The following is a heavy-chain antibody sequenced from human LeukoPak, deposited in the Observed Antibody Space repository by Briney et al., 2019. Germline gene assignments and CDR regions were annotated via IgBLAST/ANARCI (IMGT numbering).Heavy chain of an antibody. CDR2: FDPEDGET. CDR3: ATAKRSYYDSSGYYYDY. J-gene: IGHJ4*02. D-gene: IGHD3-22*01. Sequence: ASVTVSCKVSGYTLTELSMHWVRQAPGKGLEWMGGFDPEDGETIYAQKFQGRVTMTADTSTDTAYMELSSLRSEDTAVYYCATAKRSYYDSSGYYYDYWGQGTLVTVSS. CDR1: GYTLTELS. V-gene: IGHV1-24*01.